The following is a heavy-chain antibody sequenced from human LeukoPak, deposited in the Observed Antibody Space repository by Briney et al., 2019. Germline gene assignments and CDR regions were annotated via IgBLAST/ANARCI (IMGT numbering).Heavy chain of an antibody. CDR3: ARAPMVSLKPGYYMDV. CDR2: MNPNSGNT. D-gene: IGHD3-10*01. Sequence: ASVKVSCKASGYTFISYDINWVRQATGQGVGCVGSMNPNSGNTGYAQKFQGRVTITRNTSISTAYMELSSLRSEDTAVYYCARAPMVSLKPGYYMDVWGKGTTVTVSS. J-gene: IGHJ6*03. CDR1: GYTFISYD. V-gene: IGHV1-8*03.